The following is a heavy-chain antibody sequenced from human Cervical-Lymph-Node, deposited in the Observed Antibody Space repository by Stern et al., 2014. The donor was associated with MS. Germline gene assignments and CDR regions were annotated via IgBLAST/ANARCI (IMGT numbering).Heavy chain of an antibody. V-gene: IGHV3-30-3*01. J-gene: IGHJ4*02. Sequence: VQLVESGGGVVQPGGSLRLSCAASGFTFSSHVMHWVRQAPGKGLQWVAFIWHDENNTAYADSVKGRFTISRDNSNNTLSLQMNSLRAEDTAVYYCVREDGDFDYWGQGTLVTVSS. CDR1: GFTFSSHV. D-gene: IGHD2-8*01. CDR3: VREDGDFDY. CDR2: IWHDENNT.